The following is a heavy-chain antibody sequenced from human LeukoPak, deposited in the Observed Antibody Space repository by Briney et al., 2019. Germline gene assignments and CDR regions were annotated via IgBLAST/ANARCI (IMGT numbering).Heavy chain of an antibody. CDR3: AKDGVAAADSPRAFDI. Sequence: GGSLRLSCAASGFTFSSYGMHWVRQAPGKGLEWVAFIRYDGSNKYYADSVKGRFTISRDNSKNTLYLQMNSLRAEDTAVYYCAKDGVAAADSPRAFDIWGQGTMVTVSS. J-gene: IGHJ3*02. CDR2: IRYDGSNK. CDR1: GFTFSSYG. D-gene: IGHD6-13*01. V-gene: IGHV3-30*02.